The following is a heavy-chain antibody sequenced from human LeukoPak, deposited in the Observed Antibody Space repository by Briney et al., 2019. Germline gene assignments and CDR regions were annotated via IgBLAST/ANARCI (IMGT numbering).Heavy chain of an antibody. D-gene: IGHD6-13*01. J-gene: IGHJ5*02. V-gene: IGHV4-59*01. CDR2: IYYSGST. CDR3: AREGSSSWYFLGWFDP. CDR1: GGSISSYY. Sequence: SETLSLTCTVSGGSISSYYWSWIRQPAGKGLEWIGYIYYSGSTNYNPSLKSRVTISVDTSKNQFSLKLSSVTAADTAVYYCAREGSSSWYFLGWFDPWGQGTLVTVSS.